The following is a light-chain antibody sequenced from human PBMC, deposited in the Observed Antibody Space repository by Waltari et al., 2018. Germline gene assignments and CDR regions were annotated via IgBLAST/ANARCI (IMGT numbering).Light chain of an antibody. Sequence: EIVLTQSPATLSLSPGERAALSCRASQSVDSYLACYQQKPGQAPRLLIYDASNRATGIPARFSGSGSGTDFTLTISSLEPEDFAVYYCQHRSNWPITFGQGTRLEIK. CDR2: DAS. V-gene: IGKV3-11*01. J-gene: IGKJ5*01. CDR3: QHRSNWPIT. CDR1: QSVDSY.